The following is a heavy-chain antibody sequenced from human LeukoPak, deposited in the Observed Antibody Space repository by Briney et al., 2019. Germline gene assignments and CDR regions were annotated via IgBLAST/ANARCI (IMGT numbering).Heavy chain of an antibody. CDR1: GFTFSGYD. J-gene: IGHJ4*02. CDR3: AKASAIDY. V-gene: IGHV3-30*02. CDR2: IRYDGSNK. Sequence: GGSLRLSCAASGFTFSGYDMHWVRQAPGKGLEWVAFIRYDGSNKYYTDSVKGRFTISRDNSKNTLYLQMNNLRPEDTAVYYCAKASAIDYWGQGTLVTVSS.